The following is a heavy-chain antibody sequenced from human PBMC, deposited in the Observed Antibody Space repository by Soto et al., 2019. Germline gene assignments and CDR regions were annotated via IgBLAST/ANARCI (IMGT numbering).Heavy chain of an antibody. CDR1: GYSFSSHA. V-gene: IGHV1-69*06. CDR2: IIPVFGTP. D-gene: IGHD6-13*01. Sequence: QVQLEQSGSEVKKSGSSVKVSCKASGYSFSSHAITWVRQAPGQGLEWMGGIIPVFGTPSYAQKFKGRVPISAEKSTNTSSLELRSLRSEDTAVYYCARGGALSTSWYWGDGLDSWGQGTQVTVSS. J-gene: IGHJ4*02. CDR3: ARGGALSTSWYWGDGLDS.